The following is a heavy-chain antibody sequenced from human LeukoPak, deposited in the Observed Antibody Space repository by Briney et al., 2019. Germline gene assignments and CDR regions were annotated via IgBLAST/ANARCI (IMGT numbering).Heavy chain of an antibody. D-gene: IGHD3-10*01. V-gene: IGHV4-31*03. J-gene: IGHJ4*02. CDR1: GVSISSGAYY. Sequence: SSETLSLTCTVSGVSISSGAYYWSWIRQHPGKGLEWIGYIYYSGSTYYNPSLKSRVTISVDTSKNQFSLKLSSVTAADTAVYYCASSYGSGSPFDYWGQGTLVTVSS. CDR2: IYYSGST. CDR3: ASSYGSGSPFDY.